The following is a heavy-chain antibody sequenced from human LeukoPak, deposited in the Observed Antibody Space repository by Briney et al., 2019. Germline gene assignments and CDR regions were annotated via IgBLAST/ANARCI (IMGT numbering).Heavy chain of an antibody. V-gene: IGHV4-39*01. J-gene: IGHJ4*02. CDR2: IYYSGST. D-gene: IGHD2-2*01. CDR3: ARLSRRDIVVVPAAPGPDY. Sequence: SETLSLTCTVSGGSISSSSYYWGWIRQPPGKGLVWIGSIYYSGSTYYNPSLKSRVTISVDTSKNQFSLKLSSVTAADTAVYYCARLSRRDIVVVPAAPGPDYWGQGTLVTVSS. CDR1: GGSISSSSYY.